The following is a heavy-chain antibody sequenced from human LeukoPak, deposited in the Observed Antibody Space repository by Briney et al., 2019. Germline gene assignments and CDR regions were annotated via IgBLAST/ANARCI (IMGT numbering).Heavy chain of an antibody. V-gene: IGHV1-2*02. J-gene: IGHJ4*01. CDR2: INPNSGDT. CDR3: VRAVWSMLMY. D-gene: IGHD3-16*01. CDR1: RYTYIFHK. Sequence: GSVTDSCMDTRYTYIFHKVQWVRPAPGQGLEWMGWINPNSGDTNFAQKFQGRVTMTRDTSISTVYMELSRLTSDDTAVYYCVRAVWSMLMYWG.